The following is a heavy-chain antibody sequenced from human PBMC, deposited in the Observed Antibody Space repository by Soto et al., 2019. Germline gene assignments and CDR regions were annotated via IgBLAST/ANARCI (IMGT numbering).Heavy chain of an antibody. CDR2: IYFDGITT. CDR1: GFTFNTHW. D-gene: IGHD1-26*01. CDR3: ARGGAMGVDY. V-gene: IGHV3-74*01. J-gene: IGHJ4*02. Sequence: GESLKISCTASGFTFNTHWMHWVRQAPGKGLVWVSRIYFDGITTNYADSVKGRLTVSRDNAKNTVYLHVNTLRDEDTAVYYCARGGAMGVDYWGQGTLVTVSS.